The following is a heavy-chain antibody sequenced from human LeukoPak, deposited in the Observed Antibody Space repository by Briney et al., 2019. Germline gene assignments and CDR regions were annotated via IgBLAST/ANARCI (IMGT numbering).Heavy chain of an antibody. V-gene: IGHV3-30*03. D-gene: IGHD1-7*01. CDR2: ISYDGSNK. J-gene: IGHJ4*02. CDR1: GFTFSTYG. Sequence: GRSLRLSCAASGFTFSTYGMHWVRQAPGKGLEWVAVISYDGSNKYYADSVKGRFTISRDNSKNTLYLQMNSLRAEDTAVYYCARDLLELTPSYYFDYWGQGTLVTVSS. CDR3: ARDLLELTPSYYFDY.